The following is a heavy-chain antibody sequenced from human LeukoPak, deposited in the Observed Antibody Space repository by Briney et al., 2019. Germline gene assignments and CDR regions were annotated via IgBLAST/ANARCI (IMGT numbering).Heavy chain of an antibody. J-gene: IGHJ3*01. D-gene: IGHD2-21*01. Sequence: SETLSLTRTVSGGSINNYYWSWIRQPPGKGLEWIGYIYYSGSTNYNPSLKSRVTISVDTSKNQFSLKLRSVTAADTAVYYCARVEAGLLDAFDLWGQGTMVTVSS. CDR1: GGSINNYY. CDR3: ARVEAGLLDAFDL. V-gene: IGHV4-59*01. CDR2: IYYSGST.